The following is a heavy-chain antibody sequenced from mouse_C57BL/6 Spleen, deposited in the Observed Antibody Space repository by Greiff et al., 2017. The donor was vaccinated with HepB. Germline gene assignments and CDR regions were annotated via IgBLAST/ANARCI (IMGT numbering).Heavy chain of an antibody. CDR3: ANDDYDSY. CDR1: GYTFTSYW. J-gene: IGHJ3*01. Sequence: QVHVKQPGAELVRPGTSVKLSCKASGYTFTSYWMHWVKQRPGQGLEWIGVIDPSDSYTNYNQKFKGKATLTVDTSSSTAYMQLSSLTSEDSAVYYCANDDYDSYWGQGTLVTVSA. V-gene: IGHV1-59*01. D-gene: IGHD2-4*01. CDR2: IDPSDSYT.